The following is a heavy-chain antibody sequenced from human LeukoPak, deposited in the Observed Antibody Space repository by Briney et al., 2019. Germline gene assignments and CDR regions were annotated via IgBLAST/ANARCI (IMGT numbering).Heavy chain of an antibody. D-gene: IGHD3-22*01. Sequence: GGSLRLSCAASGLTFSSYAMSWVRQAPGKGLEWVAVISYDGSNKYYADSVKGRFTISRDNSKNTLYLQMNSLRAEDTAVYYCASYYYDSSGYYFDYWGQGTLVTVSS. CDR3: ASYYYDSSGYYFDY. V-gene: IGHV3-30-3*01. J-gene: IGHJ4*02. CDR2: ISYDGSNK. CDR1: GLTFSSYA.